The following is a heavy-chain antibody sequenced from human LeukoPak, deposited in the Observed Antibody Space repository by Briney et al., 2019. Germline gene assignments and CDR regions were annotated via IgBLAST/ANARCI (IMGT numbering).Heavy chain of an antibody. CDR3: AKPDMGYWAVDY. V-gene: IGHV3-23*01. CDR2: ITGSGGRI. J-gene: IGHJ4*02. D-gene: IGHD1-26*01. Sequence: GGSLRLSCAASGFTFRNYAMTWVRQAPGKGLEWVSAITGSGGRIYYADSVKGRFTISRDNSKSTLYLQMNSLRAEDTAVYYCAKPDMGYWAVDYWGQGTLVGVSS. CDR1: GFTFRNYA.